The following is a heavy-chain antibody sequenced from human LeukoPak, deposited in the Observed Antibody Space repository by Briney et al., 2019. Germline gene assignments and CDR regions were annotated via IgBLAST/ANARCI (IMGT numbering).Heavy chain of an antibody. V-gene: IGHV4-4*07. CDR2: IYTSGST. D-gene: IGHD1-26*01. CDR3: ARDRASGRIVGATAHWYFDL. Sequence: PSETLSLTCTVSGGSISSYYWSWTRQPAGKGLEWIGRIYTSGSTNYNPSLKSRVTMSVDTSKNQFSLKLSSVTAADTAVYYCARDRASGRIVGATAHWYFDLWGRGTLVTVSS. J-gene: IGHJ2*01. CDR1: GGSISSYY.